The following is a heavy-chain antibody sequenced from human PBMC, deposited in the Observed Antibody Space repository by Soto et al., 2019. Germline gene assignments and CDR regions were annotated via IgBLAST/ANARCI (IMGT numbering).Heavy chain of an antibody. V-gene: IGHV1-18*04. CDR1: GYTFTSYG. J-gene: IGHJ4*02. D-gene: IGHD3-9*01. Sequence: ASVKVSCKASGYTFTSYGISWVRQAPGQGLEWMGWISAYNGNTNYAQKLQGRVTMTTDTSTSTAYMELRSLRSDDTAVYYCARDRQGPATTYYDILTGYYNLAPYDYWGRGTLVTVSS. CDR3: ARDRQGPATTYYDILTGYYNLAPYDY. CDR2: ISAYNGNT.